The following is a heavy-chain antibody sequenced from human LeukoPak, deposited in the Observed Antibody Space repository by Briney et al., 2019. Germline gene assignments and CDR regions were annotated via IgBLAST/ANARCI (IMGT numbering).Heavy chain of an antibody. CDR1: GGSFSGYY. V-gene: IGHV4-34*01. J-gene: IGHJ4*02. D-gene: IGHD6-13*01. CDR3: ARSRAKKQLVRGYFDY. Sequence: PSETLSLTCAVYGGSFSGYYWSWIRQPPGKGLEWIGEINHSGSTNYNPSLKSRVTISVDTSKNQFSLKLSSVTAADTAVYYCARSRAKKQLVRGYFDYWGQGTLVTVSS. CDR2: INHSGST.